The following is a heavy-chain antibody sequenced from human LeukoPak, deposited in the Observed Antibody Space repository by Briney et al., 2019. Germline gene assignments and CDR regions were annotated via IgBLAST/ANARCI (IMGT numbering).Heavy chain of an antibody. J-gene: IGHJ4*02. CDR2: IYYSGST. Sequence: PSETLSLTCTVSGGSISSHYWRWIRQPPGKGLEWIGYIYYSGSTNYNPSLKSRVTISVDTSKNQFSLKLSSVTAADTAVYYCAGGEIAPYYFDYWGQGTLVTVSS. D-gene: IGHD3-10*01. CDR1: GGSISSHY. V-gene: IGHV4-59*11. CDR3: AGGEIAPYYFDY.